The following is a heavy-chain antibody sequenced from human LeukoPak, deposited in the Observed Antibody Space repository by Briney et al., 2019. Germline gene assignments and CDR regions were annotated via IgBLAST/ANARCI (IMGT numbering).Heavy chain of an antibody. CDR2: ISAYNGNT. V-gene: IGHV1-18*01. CDR1: GYTFTSYG. Sequence: ASVKVSCKASGYTFTSYGISWVRQAPGQGLEWMGWISAYNGNTNYAQKLQGRVTMTTDTSTSTAYMELRSLRPDDTAVYYCARAEITIFGVVTGYYYYMDVWGKGTTVTVSS. J-gene: IGHJ6*03. CDR3: ARAEITIFGVVTGYYYYMDV. D-gene: IGHD3-3*01.